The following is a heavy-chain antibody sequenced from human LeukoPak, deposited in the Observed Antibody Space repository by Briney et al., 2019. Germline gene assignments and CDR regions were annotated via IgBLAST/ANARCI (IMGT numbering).Heavy chain of an antibody. CDR3: ATDSDVGPCDY. V-gene: IGHV4-34*01. Sequence: SETLSLTCAVYGGSFSGYSWSWIRQPPGKGLEWIGEINHSGSTNYNPSLKSRVTISVDTSKNQLSLKLSSVTAADTAVYYCATDSDVGPCDYWGQGTLVTVSS. J-gene: IGHJ4*02. CDR2: INHSGST. CDR1: GGSFSGYS. D-gene: IGHD2-15*01.